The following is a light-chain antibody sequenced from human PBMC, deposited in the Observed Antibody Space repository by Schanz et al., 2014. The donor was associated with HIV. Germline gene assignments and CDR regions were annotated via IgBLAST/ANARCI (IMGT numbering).Light chain of an antibody. CDR3: SSYAGSNIDVV. J-gene: IGLJ2*01. V-gene: IGLV1-44*01. CDR1: TSNVGSRS. Sequence: QSVLTQPPSASGTPGQRVTISCSGSTSNVGSRSVDWYQQFPGAAPKLLIYNTHLRPSGVTDRFSGSKSGNTASLTVSGLQAEDEADYYCSSYAGSNIDVVFGGGTKVTVL. CDR2: NTH.